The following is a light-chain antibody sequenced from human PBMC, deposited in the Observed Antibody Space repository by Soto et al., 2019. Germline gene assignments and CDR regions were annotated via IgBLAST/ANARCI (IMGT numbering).Light chain of an antibody. CDR3: AAWDDSLSGAV. J-gene: IGLJ7*01. V-gene: IGLV1-47*01. Sequence: QPVLTQPPSASGTPGQRVTISCSGSSSNIGSNYVYWYQQLPGTAPKLLIYTNNQRPSGVPDRLSGSKSGTSASLAISGLRAEDEADYYCAAWDDSLSGAVFGGGPQLTVL. CDR1: SSNIGSNY. CDR2: TNN.